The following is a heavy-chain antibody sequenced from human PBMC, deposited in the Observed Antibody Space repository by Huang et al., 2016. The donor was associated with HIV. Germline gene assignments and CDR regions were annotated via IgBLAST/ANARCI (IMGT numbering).Heavy chain of an antibody. CDR2: ISYDGSNK. D-gene: IGHD1-26*01. CDR3: AKDGADEEWDIDY. J-gene: IGHJ4*02. V-gene: IGHV3-30*18. Sequence: VQLVESGGDVVQPGRSLRLAWAASGFSFSTYGLHWVRQAPGKGLEWVVVISYDGSNKYYAHSVKGRFTISRDTSENKVYLQMNSLRHEDTAVYYCAKDGADEEWDIDYWGQGTLVTVSS. CDR1: GFSFSTYG.